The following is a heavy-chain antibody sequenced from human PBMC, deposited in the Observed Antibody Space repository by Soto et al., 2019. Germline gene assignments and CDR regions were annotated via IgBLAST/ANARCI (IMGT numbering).Heavy chain of an antibody. J-gene: IGHJ6*02. Sequence: LRLSCAASGFTFSSYGMHWVRQAPGKGLEWVTVISYDGSHKYYADSVKGRFTISRDNSKNTLYLQMNNLRAEDSAVYFCARDYSYQRAMDVWGQGTTVTVSS. CDR3: ARDYSYQRAMDV. CDR2: ISYDGSHK. V-gene: IGHV3-30*03. D-gene: IGHD2-15*01. CDR1: GFTFSSYG.